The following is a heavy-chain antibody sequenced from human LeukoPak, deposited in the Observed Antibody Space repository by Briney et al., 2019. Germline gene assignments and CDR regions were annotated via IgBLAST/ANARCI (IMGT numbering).Heavy chain of an antibody. CDR3: ARVILDYYDSSGPNWFDP. D-gene: IGHD3-22*01. V-gene: IGHV1-18*01. CDR2: ISAYNGNT. Sequence: ASVKVSCKASGYTFTSYGISWVRQAPGQGLEWMVWISAYNGNTNYAQKLKGRVTITTDTSTSTAYMELRSLRSDATAVYYCARVILDYYDSSGPNWFDPWGQGTLVTVSS. CDR1: GYTFTSYG. J-gene: IGHJ5*02.